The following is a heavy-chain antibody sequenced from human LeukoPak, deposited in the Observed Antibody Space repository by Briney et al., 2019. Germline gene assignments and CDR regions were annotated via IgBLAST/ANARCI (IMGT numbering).Heavy chain of an antibody. D-gene: IGHD3-9*01. Sequence: PSETLSLTCTVSGGSISSYYWSWIRQPPGKGLEWIGYIYYSGSTNYNPSLKSRVTISVDTSKNQFSLKLSSVTAADTAVYYCARMGPYYDILTGYPHYYYGMDVWGQGTTVTVSS. V-gene: IGHV4-59*01. CDR3: ARMGPYYDILTGYPHYYYGMDV. CDR2: IYYSGST. CDR1: GGSISSYY. J-gene: IGHJ6*02.